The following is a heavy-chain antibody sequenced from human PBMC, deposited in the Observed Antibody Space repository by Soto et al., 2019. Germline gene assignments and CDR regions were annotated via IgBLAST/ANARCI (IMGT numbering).Heavy chain of an antibody. CDR2: IGGGDGATAT. CDR1: GFIFKSYV. Sequence: PGGSLRLSCAASGFIFKSYVMSWVRQPPGQGPEWVSAIGGGDGATATYYTDSVRGRFTISRDNSKNTLYLQMNSLRAEDTAVYYCAKGATSWYLGYFDSWGQGIQVTVSS. J-gene: IGHJ4*02. V-gene: IGHV3-23*01. D-gene: IGHD6-13*01. CDR3: AKGATSWYLGYFDS.